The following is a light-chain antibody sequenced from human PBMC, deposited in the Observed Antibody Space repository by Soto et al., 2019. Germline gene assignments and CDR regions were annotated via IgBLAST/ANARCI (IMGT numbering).Light chain of an antibody. CDR1: QSVSSK. J-gene: IGKJ1*01. V-gene: IGKV3-15*01. CDR3: QQYNSWLWT. Sequence: EIVMTQSPATLSVSPGEGATLSCRASQSVSSKLAWYQQKPGQAPRLLIYGASTRAIGIPARFSGSGSGTEFTLIISSLQSEDSAVYYCQQYNSWLWTFGQGTKVDIK. CDR2: GAS.